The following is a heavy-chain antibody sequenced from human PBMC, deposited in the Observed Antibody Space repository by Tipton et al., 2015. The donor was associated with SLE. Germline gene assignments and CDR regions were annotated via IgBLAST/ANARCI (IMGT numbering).Heavy chain of an antibody. CDR1: GFNFRLYD. V-gene: IGHV3-64*01. Sequence: GSLRLSCVASGFNFRLYDMNWVRQAPGKGLEYVAGINDNGGNTNYANSVKGRFTISRDNSRNTVYLEMGNLRPEDMAVYYCAKRTTWCSFDYWGQGTLVTVSS. J-gene: IGHJ4*02. D-gene: IGHD4/OR15-4a*01. CDR2: INDNGGNT. CDR3: AKRTTWCSFDY.